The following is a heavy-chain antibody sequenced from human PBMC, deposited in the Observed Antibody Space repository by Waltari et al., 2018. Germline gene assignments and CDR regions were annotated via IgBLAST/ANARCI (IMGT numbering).Heavy chain of an antibody. CDR2: ISDAGGII. D-gene: IGHD7-27*01. CDR3: ARGSGVDS. CDR1: GFTFSTYV. Sequence: EVQLLASGGGLVQPGGSLRLSCAASGFTFSTYVMNWVRQAPGKGLEWVSSISDAGGIINYADSVKGRFIISRDNSKNTLYLQMNSLRADDTAVYYCARGSGVDSWGQGTLVTISS. V-gene: IGHV3-23*01. J-gene: IGHJ4*02.